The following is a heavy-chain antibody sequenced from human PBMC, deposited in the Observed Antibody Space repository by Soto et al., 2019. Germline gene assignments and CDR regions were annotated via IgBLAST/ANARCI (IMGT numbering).Heavy chain of an antibody. D-gene: IGHD4-17*01. CDR2: IGATGATT. J-gene: IGHJ4*02. CDR3: AKVVVAVTGFDN. Sequence: EVQLLESGGGLIQPGGSLRLSCAASRFTFSNYAMSWVRQAPGKGLEWVSSIGATGATTYYADSVKGRFTISRDNSKNTLYLQMNSLRAEDTAVYDCAKVVVAVTGFDNWGQGTLVTVSS. CDR1: RFTFSNYA. V-gene: IGHV3-23*01.